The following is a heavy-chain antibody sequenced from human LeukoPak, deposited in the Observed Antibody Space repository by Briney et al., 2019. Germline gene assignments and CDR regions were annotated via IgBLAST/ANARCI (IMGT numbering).Heavy chain of an antibody. V-gene: IGHV1-2*02. D-gene: IGHD6-19*01. J-gene: IGHJ4*02. CDR2: INPNSGGT. CDR3: ARGDPVADTSDFDY. Sequence: ASVKVSCKASGYTFTGYYMHWVRQAPGQGLEWMGWINPNSGGTNYAQKFQGRVTMTRDTSISTAYMELSRLRSDDTAVYYCARGDPVADTSDFDYWGQGTLATVSS. CDR1: GYTFTGYY.